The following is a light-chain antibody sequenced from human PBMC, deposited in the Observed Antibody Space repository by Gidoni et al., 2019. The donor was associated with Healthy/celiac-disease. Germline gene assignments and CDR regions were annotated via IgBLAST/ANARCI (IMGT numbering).Light chain of an antibody. CDR1: QGISSY. Sequence: DIQLTQSPSFLSASVGDRVTITCWASQGISSYLAWYQQKPGKAPKLLIYAASTLQSGVPSRFSGSGSGTEFTLTISSLQPEDFATYYCQQINSYPQTFGQGTKLEIK. CDR2: AAS. V-gene: IGKV1-9*01. J-gene: IGKJ2*01. CDR3: QQINSYPQT.